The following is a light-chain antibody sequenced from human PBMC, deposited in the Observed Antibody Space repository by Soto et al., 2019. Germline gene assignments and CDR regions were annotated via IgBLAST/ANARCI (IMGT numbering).Light chain of an antibody. Sequence: DIQMTQSPSSLSASVGDRVTITCRASRGISNYLAWYQQKPGQVPNLLIYAASTLHSGVPSRFSGSGYGTDFTLTISSLQPEDVATYYCQKYESDPFTFGPGTKVEIK. CDR2: AAS. CDR3: QKYESDPFT. V-gene: IGKV1-27*01. J-gene: IGKJ3*01. CDR1: RGISNY.